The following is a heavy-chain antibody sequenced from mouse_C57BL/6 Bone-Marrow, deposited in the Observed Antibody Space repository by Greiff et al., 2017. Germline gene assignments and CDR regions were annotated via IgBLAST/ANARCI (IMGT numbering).Heavy chain of an antibody. J-gene: IGHJ3*01. CDR2: ISDGGSYT. Sequence: EVKLVESGGGLVKPGGSLKLSCAASGFTFGSYAMSWVRQTPEKRLEWVATISDGGSYTYYPDNVKGRFTISRDNAKNNLYLQMSHLKSEDTAMYYCARGWLLRGAYWGQGTLVTVSA. CDR1: GFTFGSYA. V-gene: IGHV5-4*03. D-gene: IGHD2-3*01. CDR3: ARGWLLRGAY.